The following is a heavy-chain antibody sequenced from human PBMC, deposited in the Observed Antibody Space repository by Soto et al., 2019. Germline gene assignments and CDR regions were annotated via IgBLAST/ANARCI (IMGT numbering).Heavy chain of an antibody. CDR2: LTGRGGNT. Sequence: PGGSLRLSCAASGFTFTYHAMSWVRQAPGKGLEWVSGLTGRGGNTFYADSVKGRFTISRDNTKNFLYLEMNNLRAEDTALYFCAKDSVDVVATGRGYFDSWGQGTLVTVSS. CDR1: GFTFTYHA. J-gene: IGHJ4*02. CDR3: AKDSVDVVATGRGYFDS. D-gene: IGHD5-12*01. V-gene: IGHV3-23*01.